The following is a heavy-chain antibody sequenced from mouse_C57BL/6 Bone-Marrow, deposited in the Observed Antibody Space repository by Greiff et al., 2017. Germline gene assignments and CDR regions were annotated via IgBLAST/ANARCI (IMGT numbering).Heavy chain of an antibody. J-gene: IGHJ2*01. CDR1: GYSITSGYY. D-gene: IGHD4-1*01. CDR2: ISYDGSN. Sequence: ESGPGLVKPSQSLSLTCSVTGYSITSGYYWNWIRQFPGNKLEWMGYISYDGSNNSNPSLKNRISITRDTSKNQFFLKLNSVTTEDTATYYCASGTDFDYWGQGTTLTVSS. V-gene: IGHV3-6*01. CDR3: ASGTDFDY.